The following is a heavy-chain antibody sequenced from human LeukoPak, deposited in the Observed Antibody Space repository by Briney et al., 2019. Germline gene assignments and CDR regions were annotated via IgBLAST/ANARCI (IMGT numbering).Heavy chain of an antibody. J-gene: IGHJ4*02. V-gene: IGHV3-23*01. CDR3: AKMRRGWGLFDS. Sequence: GGSLRLSCTASGFSFSTYAMSWVRQAPGKGLEWVSHINGSGGATYYADSVRGRFTFSRDNSKNTVSLQMNSLSAEDTAIYYCAKMRRGWGLFDSWGQGILVTVSS. CDR2: INGSGGAT. CDR1: GFSFSTYA. D-gene: IGHD6-19*01.